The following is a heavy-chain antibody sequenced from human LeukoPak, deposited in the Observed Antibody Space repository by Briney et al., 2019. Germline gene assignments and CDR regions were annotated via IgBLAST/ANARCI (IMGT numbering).Heavy chain of an antibody. V-gene: IGHV4-59*01. Sequence: PSETLSLTCTVSGDSISSYYWSWIRQPPGKGLEWIGYVYYSGSANYNPSLKSRVTIFVDTSKSQFSLVVSSVTAADTAVYYCATSYYDYDRWDYWGQGALVTVPS. CDR3: ATSYYDYDRWDY. D-gene: IGHD3-16*01. CDR2: VYYSGSA. J-gene: IGHJ4*02. CDR1: GDSISSYY.